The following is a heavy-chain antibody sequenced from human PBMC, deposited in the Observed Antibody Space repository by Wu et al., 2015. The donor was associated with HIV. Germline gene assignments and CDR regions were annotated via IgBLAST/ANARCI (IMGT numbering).Heavy chain of an antibody. Sequence: QLQMVQSGAEVKKPGSSVRVSCKASGDTFSHYVVSWVRQAPGQGLEWLGGIIPLFGTANYAQKFQDRVTITTDESATTVYMDLSSLRSEDTAVYYCARDVYYDSSGYYAAFHIWGQGTMVTVSS. D-gene: IGHD3-22*01. J-gene: IGHJ3*02. CDR3: ARDVYYDSSGYYAAFHI. CDR1: GDTFSHYV. CDR2: IIPLFGTA. V-gene: IGHV1-69*05.